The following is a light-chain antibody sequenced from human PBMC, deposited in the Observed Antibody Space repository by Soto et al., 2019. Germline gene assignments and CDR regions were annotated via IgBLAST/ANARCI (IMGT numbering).Light chain of an antibody. V-gene: IGLV2-14*01. Sequence: QSVLTQPASVSESLGQSITISCSGTSSDIGGHNFVSRYQQLPGKTPKVLIYGVSNRPSGFSNGFSGSKSGNTASLTISGLQAEDEADYYCSSYTFSNTWVFGGGTKLTVL. J-gene: IGLJ3*02. CDR3: SSYTFSNTWV. CDR2: GVS. CDR1: SSDIGGHNF.